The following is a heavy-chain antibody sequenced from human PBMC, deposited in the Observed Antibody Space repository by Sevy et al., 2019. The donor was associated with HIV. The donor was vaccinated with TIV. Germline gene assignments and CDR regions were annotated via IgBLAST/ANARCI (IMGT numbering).Heavy chain of an antibody. J-gene: IGHJ5*02. CDR3: ITGSLGDPTAA. D-gene: IGHD2-21*02. CDR1: GLYFSNAW. Sequence: GGSLRLSCAASGLYFSNAWMSWVRQAPGKGLEWVGRVKSKTDGETTEYGAPVKDRFTFSRDDSKRTVFLQMNSLKIDDTGVYYCITGSLGDPTAAWGQGTLVTVSS. V-gene: IGHV3-15*01. CDR2: VKSKTDGETT.